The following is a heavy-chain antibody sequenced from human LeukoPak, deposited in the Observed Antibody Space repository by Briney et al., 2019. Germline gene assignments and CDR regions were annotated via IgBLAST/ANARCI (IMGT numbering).Heavy chain of an antibody. D-gene: IGHD2-15*01. CDR2: ISGSGGST. Sequence: GGSLRLSCAASGFTFSSYAMSWVRQAPGKGLEWVSAISGSGGSTYYADSVKGRFTISRDNSKNTLYLQMNSLRAEDTAVYYCAKDLSTYRSSRYYFDYWGQGTLVTVSS. CDR3: AKDLSTYRSSRYYFDY. J-gene: IGHJ4*02. CDR1: GFTFSSYA. V-gene: IGHV3-23*01.